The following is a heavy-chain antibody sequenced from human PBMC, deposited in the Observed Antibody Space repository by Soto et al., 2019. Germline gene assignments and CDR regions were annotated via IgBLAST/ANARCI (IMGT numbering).Heavy chain of an antibody. CDR3: AKNYYDSRGRYYYYGMDV. CDR1: GFTFSSYA. Sequence: QTGGSLRLSCAASGFTFSSYAMSWVRQAPGRGLEWVSAISGSGGSTYYADSVKGRFTISRDNSKNTLYLQMNSLRAEDTAVYYCAKNYYDSRGRYYYYGMDVWGQGTTVTVSS. J-gene: IGHJ6*02. CDR2: ISGSGGST. V-gene: IGHV3-23*01. D-gene: IGHD3-22*01.